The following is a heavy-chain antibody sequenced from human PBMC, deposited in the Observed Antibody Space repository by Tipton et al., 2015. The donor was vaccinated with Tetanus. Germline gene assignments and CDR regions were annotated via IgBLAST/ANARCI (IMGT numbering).Heavy chain of an antibody. CDR2: IYSSGTT. J-gene: IGHJ5*02. Sequence: TLSLTCTVSGVSMIDSYWNWIRQPAGKGLEWIGRIYSSGTTNYDPSLRGRVTMSIDTSKNCFSLKLDSVTAADTAIYYCARAVKQGANWFDPWGQGALVTVSS. CDR1: GVSMIDSY. V-gene: IGHV4-4*07. CDR3: ARAVKQGANWFDP. D-gene: IGHD3-16*01.